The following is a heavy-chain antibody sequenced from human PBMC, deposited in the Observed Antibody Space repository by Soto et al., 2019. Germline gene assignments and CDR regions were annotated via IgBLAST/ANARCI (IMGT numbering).Heavy chain of an antibody. CDR3: ARHETLHGDYDY. J-gene: IGHJ4*02. V-gene: IGHV3-21*01. CDR2: ISSSSSYI. Sequence: GGSLRLSCAASGFTFSSYAMSWVRQAPGKGLEWVSSISSSSSYIYYADSVKGRFTISRDNAKNSLYLQMNSLRAEDTAVYYCARHETLHGDYDYWGQGTLVTVSS. D-gene: IGHD4-17*01. CDR1: GFTFSSYA.